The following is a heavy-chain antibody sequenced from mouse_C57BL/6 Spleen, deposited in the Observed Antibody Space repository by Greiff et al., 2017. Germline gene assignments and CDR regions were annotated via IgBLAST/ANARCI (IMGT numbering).Heavy chain of an antibody. J-gene: IGHJ1*03. Sequence: VKLQQPGAELVRPGTSVKLSCKASGYTFTSYWMHWVKQRPGQGLEWIGVIDPSDSYTNYNQKFKGKATLTVDTSSSTAYMQLSSLTSEDSAVYYCARLGHYGSSYDWYFDVWGTGTTVTVSS. V-gene: IGHV1-59*01. CDR3: ARLGHYGSSYDWYFDV. D-gene: IGHD1-1*01. CDR1: GYTFTSYW. CDR2: IDPSDSYT.